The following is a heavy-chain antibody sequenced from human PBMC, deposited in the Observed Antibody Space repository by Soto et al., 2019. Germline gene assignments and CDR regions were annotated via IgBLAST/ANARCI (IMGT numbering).Heavy chain of an antibody. CDR2: IIPIFGTA. CDR1: GGTFSSYA. D-gene: IGHD1-1*01. CDR3: ARSERTSDYYYGMDV. Sequence: VASVKVSCKASGGTFSSYAISWVRQAPGQGLEWMGGIIPIFGTANYAQKFQGRVTITADKSTSTAYMELSSLRSEDTAVYYCARSERTSDYYYGMDVWGQGTTVTVSS. V-gene: IGHV1-69*06. J-gene: IGHJ6*02.